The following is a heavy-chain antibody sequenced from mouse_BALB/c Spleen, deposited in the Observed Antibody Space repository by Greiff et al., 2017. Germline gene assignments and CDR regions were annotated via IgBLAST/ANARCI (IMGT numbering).Heavy chain of an antibody. V-gene: IGHV1-80*01. CDR1: GYAFSSYW. CDR2: IYPGDGDT. CDR3: ARDPQTFDY. D-gene: IGHD3-2*02. J-gene: IGHJ2*01. Sequence: QVQLKQSGAELVRPGSSVKISCTASGYAFSSYWMNWVKQRPGQGLEWIGQIYPGDGDTNYNGKFKGKATLTADKSSSTAYMQLSSLTSEDSAVYFCARDPQTFDYWGQGTTLTVSS.